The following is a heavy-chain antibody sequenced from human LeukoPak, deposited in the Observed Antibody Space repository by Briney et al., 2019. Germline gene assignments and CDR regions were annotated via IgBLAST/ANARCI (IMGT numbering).Heavy chain of an antibody. J-gene: IGHJ4*02. CDR2: IIPILGIA. CDR1: GFTFSSYA. V-gene: IGHV1-69*04. Sequence: PGGSLRLSCAASGFTFSSYAISWVRQAPGQGLEWMGRIIPILGIANYAQKFQGRVTVTADKSTSTAYMELSSLRSEDTAVYYCARPKEEGSSWYYFDYWGQGTLVTVSS. D-gene: IGHD6-13*01. CDR3: ARPKEEGSSWYYFDY.